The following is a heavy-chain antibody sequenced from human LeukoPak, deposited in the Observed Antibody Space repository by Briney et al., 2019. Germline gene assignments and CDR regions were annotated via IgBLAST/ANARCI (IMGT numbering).Heavy chain of an antibody. D-gene: IGHD3-3*01. CDR1: GGTFSSYA. V-gene: IGHV1-69*04. Sequence: SVKVSCKASGGTFSSYAISWVRQAPGQGLEWMGRIIPILGIANYAQKFQGRVTITTDESTSTAYMELSSLRSEDTAVYYCARFRGRFLEWSYFDYWGQGTLVTVSS. CDR3: ARFRGRFLEWSYFDY. CDR2: IIPILGIA. J-gene: IGHJ4*02.